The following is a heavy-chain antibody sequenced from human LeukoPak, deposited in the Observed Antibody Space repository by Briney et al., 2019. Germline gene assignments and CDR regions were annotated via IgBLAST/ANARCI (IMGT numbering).Heavy chain of an antibody. V-gene: IGHV3-23*01. CDR3: AKDLVAVAGFVAFDM. Sequence: QPGGSLRLSCAASGFTFSTYAMSWVRQAPGKGLEWVSGISGSGSSTYYADSVKGRFTISRDNSKNTVYLQMNSLRAEDTAVYHCAKDLVAVAGFVAFDMWGQGTMVTVSS. J-gene: IGHJ3*02. D-gene: IGHD6-19*01. CDR2: ISGSGSST. CDR1: GFTFSTYA.